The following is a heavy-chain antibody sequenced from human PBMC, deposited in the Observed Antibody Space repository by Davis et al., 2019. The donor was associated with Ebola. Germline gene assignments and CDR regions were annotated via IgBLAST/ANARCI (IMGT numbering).Heavy chain of an antibody. CDR1: GYTFTYSLSGYY. V-gene: IGHV1-2*02. Sequence: ASVKVSCKASGYTFTYSLSGYYMHWVRQAPGQGLEWMGWINPNNGGTNYAQQFQGRVTMTRDTSINTAYMELSRLRSDDTAVYYCVRYYYGSSGYFDFWGQGTLVTVSS. J-gene: IGHJ4*02. D-gene: IGHD3-22*01. CDR2: INPNNGGT. CDR3: VRYYYGSSGYFDF.